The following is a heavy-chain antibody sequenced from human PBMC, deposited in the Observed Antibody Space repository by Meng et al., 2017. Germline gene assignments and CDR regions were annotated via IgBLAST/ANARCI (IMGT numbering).Heavy chain of an antibody. J-gene: IGHJ4*02. CDR1: GDSVSSNSAA. CDR2: AYYRSKWYH. Sequence: QSQRRQSGPGLVKPSQTLSLICAISGDSVSSNSAAWNWIRQSPSRGLEWLGRAYYRSKWYHDYAESVRSRISIDPDTSKNQFSLQLRPVTPEDSAVYYCARGSYSFDSWGQRTLVTVSS. CDR3: ARGSYSFDS. V-gene: IGHV6-1*01. D-gene: IGHD1-26*01.